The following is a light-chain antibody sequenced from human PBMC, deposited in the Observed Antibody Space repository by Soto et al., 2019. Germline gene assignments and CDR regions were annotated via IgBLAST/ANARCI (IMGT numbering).Light chain of an antibody. V-gene: IGKV3-15*01. J-gene: IGKJ5*01. Sequence: EIVLTQSPATLSLSPGERATLSCRASQSVSSYLAWYQQKPGQAPRLLIYGASTRATGIPARLSGSGSGTEFTLTISSLQSEDFEVYYCQQYNSWPITFGQGTRLEIK. CDR3: QQYNSWPIT. CDR1: QSVSSY. CDR2: GAS.